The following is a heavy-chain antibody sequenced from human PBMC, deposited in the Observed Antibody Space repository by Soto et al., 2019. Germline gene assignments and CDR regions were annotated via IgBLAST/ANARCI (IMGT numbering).Heavy chain of an antibody. CDR2: MSGDGSST. D-gene: IGHD1-26*01. Sequence: GGSLRLSCAASGFPFSSYAMNWVRQAPGKGLEWVSGMSGDGSSTYYADSVKGRFTISRDNSKTTLYLLMNSLRAEDTAIYYCAKGALVNRPLYFMDVWGKGTTVTVS. CDR1: GFPFSSYA. J-gene: IGHJ6*03. V-gene: IGHV3-23*01. CDR3: AKGALVNRPLYFMDV.